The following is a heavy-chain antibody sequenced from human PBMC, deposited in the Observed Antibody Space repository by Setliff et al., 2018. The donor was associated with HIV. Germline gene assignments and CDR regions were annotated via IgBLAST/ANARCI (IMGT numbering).Heavy chain of an antibody. CDR2: INHSGST. CDR1: GGSLSDHY. CDR3: ARDPSSSGWSEGRYYFDS. Sequence: PSETLSPTCAVYGGSLSDHYWSWIRQPPGKGLEWIGEINHSGSTNYNPSLRSRVSISVDTSKNQFSLRLSSVTAADTAVYYCARDPSSSGWSEGRYYFDSWGRGTLVTVSS. V-gene: IGHV4-34*01. J-gene: IGHJ4*02. D-gene: IGHD6-19*01.